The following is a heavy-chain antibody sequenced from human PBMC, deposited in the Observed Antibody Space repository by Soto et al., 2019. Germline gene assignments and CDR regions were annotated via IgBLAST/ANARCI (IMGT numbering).Heavy chain of an antibody. J-gene: IGHJ4*02. CDR3: ARESTRTTAPDY. CDR1: GYTFTSYS. Sequence: ASVKVSCKASGYTFTSYSMHWVRQAPGQRLEWMGWFNAGSGNTKYSQKFQGRVTITRDTSATTAYMELSSLRYEDTAVYYCARESTRTTAPDYWGQGTLVTVSS. CDR2: FNAGSGNT. D-gene: IGHD4-17*01. V-gene: IGHV1-3*01.